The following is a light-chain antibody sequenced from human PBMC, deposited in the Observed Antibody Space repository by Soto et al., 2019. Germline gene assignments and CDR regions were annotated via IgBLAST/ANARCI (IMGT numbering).Light chain of an antibody. CDR1: QSVSASY. CDR3: QQYAGSPRT. Sequence: EIVLTQSPGTLSLSPGERATLSCRASQSVSASYLAGYQQKPGQAPRLLIYDASTRTTGIPARFSGSGSGTDFTLTISRLEPEDFAVYYCQQYAGSPRTFGQGTTVEIK. J-gene: IGKJ1*01. CDR2: DAS. V-gene: IGKV3-20*01.